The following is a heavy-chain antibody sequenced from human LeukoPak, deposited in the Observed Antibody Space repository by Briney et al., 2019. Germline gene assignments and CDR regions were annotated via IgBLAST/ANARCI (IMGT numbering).Heavy chain of an antibody. D-gene: IGHD3-10*01. V-gene: IGHV1-24*01. J-gene: IGHJ4*02. CDR2: FDPEEGVT. CDR3: ATPGSAAYYYGSGSYRKAFDY. Sequence: ASVKVSCKVSGYTLTELSMHWVRQAPGKGLEWMGGFDPEEGVTIYAQKFQGRVTMTEDTSTDTAYMELSSLRSEDTAVYYCATPGSAAYYYGSGSYRKAFDYWGQGTLVTVSS. CDR1: GYTLTELS.